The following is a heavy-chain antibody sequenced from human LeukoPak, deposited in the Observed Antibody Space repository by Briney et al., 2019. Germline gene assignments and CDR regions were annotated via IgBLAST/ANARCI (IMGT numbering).Heavy chain of an antibody. Sequence: ASVKVSCKASGYTFTDYYIHWVRQAPGQGPEWVGWINPNSYGSNYAQKFQGRVAMTTDTSISTVYMELSRLRSDDTAVYYCARDLGMTRGIIWYYGMDVWGQGTTVTVSS. CDR3: ARDLGMTRGIIWYYGMDV. CDR1: GYTFTDYY. V-gene: IGHV1-2*02. D-gene: IGHD3-10*01. CDR2: INPNSYGS. J-gene: IGHJ6*02.